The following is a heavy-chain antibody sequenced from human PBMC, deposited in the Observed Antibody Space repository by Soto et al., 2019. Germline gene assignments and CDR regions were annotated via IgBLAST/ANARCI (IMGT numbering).Heavy chain of an antibody. D-gene: IGHD6-13*01. J-gene: IGHJ4*02. Sequence: QAQVVQSGAEVRKPGSSVKLSCKASEGTFNSYAIAWVRQAPGQGLEWMGGIIPYYNTLNYAQKFQDRVTITADESTNTVYMELSSLRSDDPAVYFCASGASRWYPYFFDSWDQGTLVTVSS. CDR2: IIPYYNTL. CDR3: ASGASRWYPYFFDS. CDR1: EGTFNSYA. V-gene: IGHV1-69*01.